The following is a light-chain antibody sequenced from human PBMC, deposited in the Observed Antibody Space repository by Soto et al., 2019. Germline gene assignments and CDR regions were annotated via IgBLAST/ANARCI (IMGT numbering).Light chain of an antibody. V-gene: IGLV2-14*03. Sequence: IFRTETSIDVGGYNYVSRYQPHPGKAPNLMISDVSNRPSGVSNRFSGSKSGNTASLTISGLQPEDAADYYCSSYPTRNTRQIVFGTGTKVTV. J-gene: IGLJ1*01. CDR2: DVS. CDR1: SIDVGGYNY. CDR3: SSYPTRNTRQIV.